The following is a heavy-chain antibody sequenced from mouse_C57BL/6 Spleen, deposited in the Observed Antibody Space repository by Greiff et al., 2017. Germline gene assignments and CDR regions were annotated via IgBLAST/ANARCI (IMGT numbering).Heavy chain of an antibody. J-gene: IGHJ4*01. Sequence: EVKVVESGGGLVKPGGSLKLSCAASGFTFSDYGMHWVRQAPEKGLEWVAYISSGSSTLYYADTVKGRFTISRDNAKNTLFLQMTSLRSEDTAMYYCARNYCKENDAMDYWGQGTSVTVSS. D-gene: IGHD1-1*01. CDR3: ARNYCKENDAMDY. V-gene: IGHV5-17*01. CDR1: GFTFSDYG. CDR2: ISSGSSTL.